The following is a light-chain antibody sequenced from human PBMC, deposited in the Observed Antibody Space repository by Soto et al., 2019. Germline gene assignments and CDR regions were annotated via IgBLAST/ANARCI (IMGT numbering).Light chain of an antibody. V-gene: IGKV2-28*01. CDR2: LGS. CDR1: QSLLHRNGYNY. J-gene: IGKJ2*01. Sequence: DIVMTQSPLSLPVTPGEAASISCRSSQSLLHRNGYNYLDWYLQKPGQSPQLLIYLGSNRASGVPDRFSGSGSGTDFTLKISRVEAEDVGVYYCMQGLQTLYTFGQGTKLEIK. CDR3: MQGLQTLYT.